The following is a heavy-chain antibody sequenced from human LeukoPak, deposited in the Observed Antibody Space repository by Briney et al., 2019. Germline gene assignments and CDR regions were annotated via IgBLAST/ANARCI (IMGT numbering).Heavy chain of an antibody. CDR1: GGSFSGYY. Sequence: SETLSLTCAVYGGSFSGYYWSWIRQPPGKGLEWIGEINHSGSTNYNPSLKSRVTISVDTSNNQFSLKLSSVTAADTAVYYCATTTIRLGYWGQGTLVTVSS. J-gene: IGHJ4*02. CDR2: INHSGST. CDR3: ATTTIRLGY. V-gene: IGHV4-34*01. D-gene: IGHD1-26*01.